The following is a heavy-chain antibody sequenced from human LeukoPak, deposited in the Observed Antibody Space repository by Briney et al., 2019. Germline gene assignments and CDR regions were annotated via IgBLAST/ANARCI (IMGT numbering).Heavy chain of an antibody. V-gene: IGHV3-43D*03. CDR2: ISWDGGST. CDR3: AKGLSSSGGDWFDP. CDR1: EFTFDDYA. Sequence: GGSLRLSCAASEFTFDDYAMHWFRQAPGKGLEWVSLISWDGGSTYYADSVKGRFTISRDNSKNSLYLQMNSLRAEDTALYYCAKGLSSSGGDWFDPWGQGTLVTVSS. D-gene: IGHD6-6*01. J-gene: IGHJ5*02.